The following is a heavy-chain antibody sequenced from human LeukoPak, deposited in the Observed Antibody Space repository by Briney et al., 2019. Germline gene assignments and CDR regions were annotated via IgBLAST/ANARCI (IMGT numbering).Heavy chain of an antibody. V-gene: IGHV3-21*01. J-gene: IGHJ4*02. Sequence: GGSLRLSCAASGFTFSSYSMNWVRQAPGKGLEWVSSISSSSSYIYYADSVKGRFTISRDNAKNSLYLQMNSLRAEDTAVYYCARDPLAVAGFDYRGQGTLVTVSS. CDR3: ARDPLAVAGFDY. D-gene: IGHD6-19*01. CDR2: ISSSSSYI. CDR1: GFTFSSYS.